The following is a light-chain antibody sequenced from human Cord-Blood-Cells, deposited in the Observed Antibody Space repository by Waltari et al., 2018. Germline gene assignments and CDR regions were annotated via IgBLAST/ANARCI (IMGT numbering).Light chain of an antibody. V-gene: IGLV3-1*01. CDR1: KLGDQY. Sequence: SYELTQPHSVSVSPGQTASITCSGDKLGDQYACWYQQKPGQSPVLVIYQDSKRPSGIPERFSGSNSGNTATLTISGTQAMDEADYYCQAWDSSTNWVFGGGTKLTVL. CDR2: QDS. CDR3: QAWDSSTNWV. J-gene: IGLJ3*02.